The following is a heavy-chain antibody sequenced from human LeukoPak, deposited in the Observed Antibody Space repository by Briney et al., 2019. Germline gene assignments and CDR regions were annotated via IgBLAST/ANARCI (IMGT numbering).Heavy chain of an antibody. V-gene: IGHV3-23*01. J-gene: IGHJ6*02. CDR2: ISGSGGST. D-gene: IGHD3-10*01. CDR1: GFTFSSYA. Sequence: PGGSLRLSCAASGFTFSSYAMSWVRQAPGKGLEWVSAISGSGGSTYYADSLKGRFTSSRDNSNNTLYVQMNSLRVEDTAVYYCAKSGGLSGSGRLAMDVWGQGTTVTVSS. CDR3: AKSGGLSGSGRLAMDV.